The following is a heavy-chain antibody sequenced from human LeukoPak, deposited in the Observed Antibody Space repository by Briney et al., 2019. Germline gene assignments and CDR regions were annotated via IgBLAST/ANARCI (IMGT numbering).Heavy chain of an antibody. D-gene: IGHD2-2*01. CDR3: ARDSMWRYCSSTSCPGGGLDV. Sequence: PGGSLRLSCAASGFPFSNYWMHWVRQAPGKGLVWVSRVNSDGSTTNYADSVKGRFTISRDNAENTLYMRMNSLRPEDTAVYYCARDSMWRYCSSTSCPGGGLDVWGQGTTVTVSS. J-gene: IGHJ6*02. CDR1: GFPFSNYW. CDR2: VNSDGSTT. V-gene: IGHV3-74*01.